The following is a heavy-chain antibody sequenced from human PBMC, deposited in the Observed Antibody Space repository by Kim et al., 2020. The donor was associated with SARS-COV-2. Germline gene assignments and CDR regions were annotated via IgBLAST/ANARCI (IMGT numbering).Heavy chain of an antibody. D-gene: IGHD6-13*01. CDR3: ARGPPKSIAAAGTPRTFDP. J-gene: IGHJ5*02. CDR1: GFTFSSYS. CDR2: ISSSSSYI. Sequence: GGSLRLSCAASGFTFSSYSMNWVRQAPGKGLEWVSSISSSSSYIYYADSVKGRFTISRDNAKNSLYLQMNSLRAEDTAVYYCARGPPKSIAAAGTPRTFDPWGQGTLVTVSS. V-gene: IGHV3-21*01.